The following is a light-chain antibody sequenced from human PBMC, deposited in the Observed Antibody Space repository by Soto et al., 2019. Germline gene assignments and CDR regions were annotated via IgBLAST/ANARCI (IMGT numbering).Light chain of an antibody. J-gene: IGLJ1*01. CDR3: QSYDSSLSGSDV. V-gene: IGLV1-40*01. CDR1: SSNIGAGYD. CDR2: GNS. Sequence: QSVLTQPPSVSGATVQRVTISCTGSSSNIGAGYDVHWYQQIPGTAPQLLIYGNSNRPSGVPDRFPGSKSGTAASRAITGRQAEDESDYYCQSYDSSLSGSDVFGTGTKVTVL.